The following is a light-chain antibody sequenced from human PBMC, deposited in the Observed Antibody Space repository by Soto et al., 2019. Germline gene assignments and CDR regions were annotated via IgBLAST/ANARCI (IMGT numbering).Light chain of an antibody. CDR1: GSDIGSYNY. Sequence: QSALTQPASVSGSPGPAITISCTGTGSDIGSYNYVSWYQHHPGKVPKFLIYDVTNRHSGVSDRFSGSKSGNTASLTISGLQAEEEAEYYCNSYTSASTFVFGTGTKLTVL. CDR3: NSYTSASTFV. J-gene: IGLJ1*01. CDR2: DVT. V-gene: IGLV2-14*03.